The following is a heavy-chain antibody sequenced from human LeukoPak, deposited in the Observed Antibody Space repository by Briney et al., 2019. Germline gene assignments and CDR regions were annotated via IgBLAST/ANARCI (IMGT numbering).Heavy chain of an antibody. V-gene: IGHV3-23*01. CDR3: AKEESQQLLYDYMDV. J-gene: IGHJ6*03. CDR1: GFTFSSYA. D-gene: IGHD6-13*01. Sequence: PGGSLRLSSAASGFTFSSYAMSWVRQAPGKGLEWVSAISGSGGSTYYADSVKGRFTISRDNSKNTLYLQMNSLRAEDTAVYYCAKEESQQLLYDYMDVWGKGTTVTVSS. CDR2: ISGSGGST.